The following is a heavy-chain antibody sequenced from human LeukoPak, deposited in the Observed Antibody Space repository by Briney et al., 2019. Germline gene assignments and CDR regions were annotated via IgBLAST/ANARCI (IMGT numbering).Heavy chain of an antibody. J-gene: IGHJ3*02. CDR1: GFTFSSYA. Sequence: PGGSLRLSCAASGFTFSSYAMSWVRQAPGKGLERVSALSGSGGSTYYADSVKGRFTISRDNSKNTLYLQMSSLRAEDTAVYYCSKGRTYLDAFDIWGQGTMVTVSS. CDR2: LSGSGGST. V-gene: IGHV3-23*01. CDR3: SKGRTYLDAFDI.